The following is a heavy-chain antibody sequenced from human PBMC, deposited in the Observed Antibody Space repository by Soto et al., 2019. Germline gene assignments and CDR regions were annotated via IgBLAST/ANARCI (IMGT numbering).Heavy chain of an antibody. J-gene: IGHJ6*02. CDR1: GYTLTELS. CDR3: ATDLKRSYYYGMDV. Sequence: ASVKVSCKVSGYTLTELSMHWVRQAPGKGLEWMGGFDPEDGETIYAQKFQGRVTMTEDTSTDTAYMELSSLRSEDTAVYYCATDLKRSYYYGMDVWGQGTTVTVSS. V-gene: IGHV1-24*01. CDR2: FDPEDGET.